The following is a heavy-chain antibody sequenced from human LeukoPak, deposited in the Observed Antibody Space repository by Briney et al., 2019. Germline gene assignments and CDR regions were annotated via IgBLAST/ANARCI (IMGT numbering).Heavy chain of an antibody. Sequence: GGSLRLSCAASGFTFSSYSMNWVRQAPGKGLEWVSSISSSSSYIYYADSVKGRFTISRDNAKNSLYLQMNSLRAEDTAVYYCARDARDYDSSGYLNHWGQGTLVTVSS. CDR1: GFTFSSYS. V-gene: IGHV3-21*01. CDR3: ARDARDYDSSGYLNH. J-gene: IGHJ5*02. CDR2: ISSSSSYI. D-gene: IGHD3-22*01.